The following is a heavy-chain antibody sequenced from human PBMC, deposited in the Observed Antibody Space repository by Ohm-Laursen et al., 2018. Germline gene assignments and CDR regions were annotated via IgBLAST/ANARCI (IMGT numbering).Heavy chain of an antibody. V-gene: IGHV4-59*01. CDR1: GGSISSYY. Sequence: GTLSLTCTVSGGSISSYYWSWIRQPPGKGLEWIGYIYYSGSTNYNPSLKSRVTISVDTSKNQFSLKLSSVTAADTAVYYCAREAFIMVRGVFDYWGQGTLVTVSS. CDR3: AREAFIMVRGVFDY. J-gene: IGHJ4*02. CDR2: IYYSGST. D-gene: IGHD3-10*01.